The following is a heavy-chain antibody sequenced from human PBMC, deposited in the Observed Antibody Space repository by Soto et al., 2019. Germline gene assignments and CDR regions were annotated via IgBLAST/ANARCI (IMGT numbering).Heavy chain of an antibody. CDR2: IGCRGNSA. Sequence: PGGSLRLSCAASGFIFTNYAMNWVRQAPGKGLEWVSVIGCRGNSAYYADSVQGRFTISRDNSKNTLSLQMSSLTADDTAIYYCVREGRGSFDFWGRGTMVTVS. CDR1: GFIFTNYA. V-gene: IGHV3-23*01. D-gene: IGHD5-12*01. J-gene: IGHJ3*01. CDR3: VREGRGSFDF.